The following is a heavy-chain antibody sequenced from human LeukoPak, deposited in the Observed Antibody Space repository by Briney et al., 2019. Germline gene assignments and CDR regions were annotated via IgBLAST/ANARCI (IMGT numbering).Heavy chain of an antibody. CDR1: GFTFDDYG. D-gene: IGHD3-10*01. CDR2: IKQDGSEK. Sequence: GGSLRLPCAASGFTFDDYGMSWVRQAPGKGLEWVANIKQDGSEKYYVDSVKGRFSISRDNAKNSLNLQMNSLRAEDTAVYYCAKCITMVRDAYDYWGQGTLVTVSS. V-gene: IGHV3-7*03. CDR3: AKCITMVRDAYDY. J-gene: IGHJ4*02.